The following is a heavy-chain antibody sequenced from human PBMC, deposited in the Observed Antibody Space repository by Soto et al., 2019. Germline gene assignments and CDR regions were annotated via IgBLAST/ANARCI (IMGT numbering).Heavy chain of an antibody. CDR1: GFTFSNYA. D-gene: IGHD3-22*01. CDR3: AKDGPGSGWLSDY. J-gene: IGHJ4*02. V-gene: IGHV3-23*01. CDR2: IDGSGVSP. Sequence: EVPLLESGGGLVQPGGSLRLSCAASGFTFSNYAMSWVRQAPGKGLEWVSTIDGSGVSPTYADSGRGRFTVSRDNSKNTVYLQMNSLRAGDTAVYYCAKDGPGSGWLSDYWGQGTLVTVSS.